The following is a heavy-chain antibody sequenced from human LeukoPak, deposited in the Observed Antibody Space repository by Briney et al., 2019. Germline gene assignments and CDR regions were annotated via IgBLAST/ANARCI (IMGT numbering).Heavy chain of an antibody. D-gene: IGHD6-13*01. CDR1: GFTFSSYG. CDR2: IRYDGSNR. Sequence: GGSLRLSCAASGFTFSSYGMHWVRQAPGKGLEWVAFIRYDGSNRNYADSVKGRFTISRDNSKNTLYLQMNSLRAEDTAVYYCARAGPSSSWHQFDYWGQGTLVTVSS. CDR3: ARAGPSSSWHQFDY. V-gene: IGHV3-30*02. J-gene: IGHJ4*02.